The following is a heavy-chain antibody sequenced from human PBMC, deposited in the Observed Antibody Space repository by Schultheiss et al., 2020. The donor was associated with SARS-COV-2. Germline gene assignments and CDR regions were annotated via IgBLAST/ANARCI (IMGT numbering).Heavy chain of an antibody. CDR2: IRSKAYGGTT. CDR3: TSDLAYCSSSSCYVGATN. J-gene: IGHJ4*02. D-gene: IGHD2-2*01. CDR1: GFTFSSYA. V-gene: IGHV3-49*04. Sequence: GGSLRLSCAASGFTFSSYAMHWVRQAPGKGLEWVGFIRSKAYGGTTEYAASVKGRFTISRDDSKSIAYLQMNSLKTEDTAVYYCTSDLAYCSSSSCYVGATNWGQGTLVTVSS.